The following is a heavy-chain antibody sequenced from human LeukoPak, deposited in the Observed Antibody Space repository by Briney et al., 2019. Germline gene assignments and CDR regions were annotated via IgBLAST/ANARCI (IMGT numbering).Heavy chain of an antibody. CDR3: ARGLITRGYSGYDERGFDY. D-gene: IGHD5-12*01. J-gene: IGHJ4*02. CDR2: INHSGST. Sequence: SETLSLTCAAYGGSFSGYYWSWIRQPPGKGLEWIGEINHSGSTNYNPSLKSRVTISVDTSKNQFSLKLSSVTAADTAVYYSARGLITRGYSGYDERGFDYWGQGTLVTVSS. CDR1: GGSFSGYY. V-gene: IGHV4-34*01.